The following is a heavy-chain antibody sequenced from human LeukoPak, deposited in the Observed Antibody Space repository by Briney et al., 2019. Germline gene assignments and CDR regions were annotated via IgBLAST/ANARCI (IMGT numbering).Heavy chain of an antibody. CDR2: ISSSSSYT. D-gene: IGHD4-17*01. Sequence: GGSLRLSCAASGFTFSSYAMSWIRQAPGKGLEWVSYISSSSSYTNYADSVKGRFTISRDNAKNSLYLQMNSLRAEDTAVYYCARLGNDYGDYVVDYWGQGTLVTVSS. J-gene: IGHJ4*02. CDR3: ARLGNDYGDYVVDY. V-gene: IGHV3-11*06. CDR1: GFTFSSYA.